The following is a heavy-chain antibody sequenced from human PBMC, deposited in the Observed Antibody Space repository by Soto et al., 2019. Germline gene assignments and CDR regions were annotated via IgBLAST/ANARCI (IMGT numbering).Heavy chain of an antibody. CDR2: INHSGST. CDR3: ARVARDVRGVPSERTPQGGQIDY. J-gene: IGHJ4*02. D-gene: IGHD3-10*01. V-gene: IGHV4-34*01. Sequence: PSETLSLTCAVYGGSFSGYYWSWIRQPPGKGLEWIGEINHSGSTNYNPSLKSRVTISVDTSKNQFSLKLSSVTAADTAVYYCARVARDVRGVPSERTPQGGQIDYWGQGTLVTVSS. CDR1: GGSFSGYY.